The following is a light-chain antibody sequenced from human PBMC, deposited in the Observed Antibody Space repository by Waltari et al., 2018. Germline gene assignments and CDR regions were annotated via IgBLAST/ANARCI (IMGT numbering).Light chain of an antibody. CDR3: QAWDRGTWGV. CDR1: DLVIRF. Sequence: SYDLTQPPSVSVSPGQTASITCSGHDLVIRFVCWYQQKPGQSPILVIYQNGRRPSGLPGRFSGSNSGNTATLTISGTQAVDEADYYCQAWDRGTWGVFGGGTRLTVL. J-gene: IGLJ3*02. CDR2: QNG. V-gene: IGLV3-1*01.